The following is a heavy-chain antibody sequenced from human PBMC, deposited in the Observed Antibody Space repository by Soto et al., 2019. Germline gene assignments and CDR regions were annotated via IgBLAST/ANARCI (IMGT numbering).Heavy chain of an antibody. V-gene: IGHV4-4*02. D-gene: IGHD1-26*01. J-gene: IGHJ6*02. CDR3: AGRWELGDYYYCMDV. Sequence: QVQLQESGPGLVKPSGTLSLTCAVSGGSISSSNWWSWVRQPPGKGLEWIGEIYHSGSTNYNPSLKSRVTISVNKSKNQFSLKLSSVTAADTAVYYCAGRWELGDYYYCMDVWGQGTTVTVSS. CDR1: GGSISSSNW. CDR2: IYHSGST.